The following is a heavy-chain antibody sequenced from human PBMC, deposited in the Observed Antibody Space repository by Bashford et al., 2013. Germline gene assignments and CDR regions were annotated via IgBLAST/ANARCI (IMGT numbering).Heavy chain of an antibody. CDR2: INSDGSST. CDR3: ARGFARRYCSSTSCLGKH. V-gene: IGHV3-74*01. Sequence: GGSLRLSCAASGFTFSSYWMHWVRQAPGKGLVWVSRINSDGSSTSYADSVKGRFTISRDNAKNTLYLQMNSLRAEDTAVYYCARGFARRYCSSTSCLGKHWGQGTLVTVSS. J-gene: IGHJ1*01. D-gene: IGHD2-2*01. CDR1: GFTFSSYW.